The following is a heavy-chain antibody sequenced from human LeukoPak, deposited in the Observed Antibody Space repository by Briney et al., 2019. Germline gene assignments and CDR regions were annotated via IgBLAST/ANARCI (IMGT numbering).Heavy chain of an antibody. J-gene: IGHJ4*02. CDR1: GFTFSVYW. V-gene: IGHV3-74*01. CDR3: APKDTYYDFWSGDPFNH. Sequence: GGSLRLSCAASGFTFSVYWMHWVRQVPGKGLVWVSRINSDGSKTDYADSAKGRFTISRDNAKSTLYLQMHSLRADDTAVYYCAPKDTYYDFWSGDPFNHWGKGPLVTVSS. CDR2: INSDGSKT. D-gene: IGHD3-3*01.